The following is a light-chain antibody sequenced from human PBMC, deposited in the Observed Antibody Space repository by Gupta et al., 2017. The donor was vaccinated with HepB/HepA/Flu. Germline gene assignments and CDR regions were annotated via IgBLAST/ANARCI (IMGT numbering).Light chain of an antibody. Sequence: DIQMTQSPSSLSASVGDRVTINCRASQTISNYFNWYQQKPGNAPRLLHYAASTLQRGFPSRCSGSGSGPDFTLTINSLRPEDVATYYCQQSYTIPRTFGGGTKVEI. CDR1: QTISNY. CDR2: AAS. V-gene: IGKV1-39*01. J-gene: IGKJ4*02. CDR3: QQSYTIPRT.